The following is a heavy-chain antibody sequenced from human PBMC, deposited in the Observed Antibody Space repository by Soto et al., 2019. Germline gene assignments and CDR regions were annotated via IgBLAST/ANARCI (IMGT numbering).Heavy chain of an antibody. CDR2: INPNSGGT. CDR3: ARDLGYCTNGVCLNYYYSYGMDV. D-gene: IGHD2-8*01. Sequence: ASVRVSCKASGYTFTGYYMHWVRQAPGQGLEGMGWINPNSGGTNYAQKFQGWVTMTRDTSISTAYMELSRLRSDDTAGYYCARDLGYCTNGVCLNYYYSYGMDVWGQGTTVTVSS. J-gene: IGHJ6*02. V-gene: IGHV1-2*04. CDR1: GYTFTGYY.